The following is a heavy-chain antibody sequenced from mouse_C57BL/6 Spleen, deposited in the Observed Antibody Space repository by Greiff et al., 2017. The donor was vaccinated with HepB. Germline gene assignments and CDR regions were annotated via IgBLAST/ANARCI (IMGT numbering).Heavy chain of an antibody. CDR3: TRSPIDDGYLYARDY. J-gene: IGHJ4*01. D-gene: IGHD2-3*01. Sequence: VQLQQSGAELVRPGASVTLSCKASGYTFTDYEMHWVKQTPVHGLEGIGAIDPETGGNAYNQKFKGKAILTAAKSSSTAYMELRSLTSEDSADYYYTRSPIDDGYLYARDYWGQGTSVTVSS. CDR2: IDPETGGN. CDR1: GYTFTDYE. V-gene: IGHV1-15*01.